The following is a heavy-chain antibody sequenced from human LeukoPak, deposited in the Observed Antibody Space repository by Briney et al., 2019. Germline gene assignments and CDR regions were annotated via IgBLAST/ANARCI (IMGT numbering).Heavy chain of an antibody. D-gene: IGHD2-21*02. CDR3: ARGLETAFFDY. CDR2: IWYDGSNK. CDR1: GFTFSSYG. J-gene: IGHJ4*02. V-gene: IGHV3-33*08. Sequence: GRSLRLSCAASGFTFSSYGMHWVRQAPGKGLEWVAVIWYDGSNKYYADSVKGRFTISRDNSKNTLYLQMNSLRAEDTAVYYCARGLETAFFDYWGQGTLVTVSS.